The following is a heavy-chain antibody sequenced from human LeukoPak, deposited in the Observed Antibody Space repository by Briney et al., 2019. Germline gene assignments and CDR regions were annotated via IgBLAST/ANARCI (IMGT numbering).Heavy chain of an antibody. V-gene: IGHV4-59*01. CDR2: IYYSGST. Sequence: PSETLSLTCTVSGGSISSYYWSWIRQPPGKGLEWIGYIYYSGSTNYNPSLKSRVTISVDTPKNQFSLKLSSVTAADTAVYYCARGGQWGPWYYFDYWGQGTLVTVSS. D-gene: IGHD6-19*01. CDR1: GGSISSYY. J-gene: IGHJ4*02. CDR3: ARGGQWGPWYYFDY.